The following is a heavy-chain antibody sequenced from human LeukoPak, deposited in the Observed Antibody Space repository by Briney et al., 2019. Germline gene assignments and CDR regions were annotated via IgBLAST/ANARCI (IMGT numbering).Heavy chain of an antibody. CDR1: GGSITGYY. Sequence: PSETLSLTCTVSGGSITGYYWNWTRQPAGQGLEWLGRVYSSGVGNYNPSLTSRVTMSVDTSKNQFSLTLTSLTAADTAVYYCAREEFLHEIDSSGYFVYWGQGTLVTVSS. D-gene: IGHD3-22*01. J-gene: IGHJ4*02. V-gene: IGHV4-4*07. CDR2: VYSSGVG. CDR3: AREEFLHEIDSSGYFVY.